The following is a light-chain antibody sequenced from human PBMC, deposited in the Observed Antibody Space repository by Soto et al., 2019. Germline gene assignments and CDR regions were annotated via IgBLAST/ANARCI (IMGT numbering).Light chain of an antibody. CDR3: QSYDSSLRGGV. Sequence: QSVLTQPPSVSGAPGQRVTISCTGSSSNIGAGYDVHWYQQLPGTAPKPLIYGNSNRPSGVPDRFSGSKSGTSASLAITGLQAEDEADYYCQSYDSSLRGGVFGTGTKLTVL. J-gene: IGLJ1*01. CDR2: GNS. CDR1: SSNIGAGYD. V-gene: IGLV1-40*01.